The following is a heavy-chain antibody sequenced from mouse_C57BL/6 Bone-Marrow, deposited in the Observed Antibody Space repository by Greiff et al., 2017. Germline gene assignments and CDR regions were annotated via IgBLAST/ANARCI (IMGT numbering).Heavy chain of an antibody. V-gene: IGHV1-39*01. CDR1: GYSFTDYN. CDR2: INPNYGTT. J-gene: IGHJ1*03. D-gene: IGHD1-1*01. Sequence: VQLQQSGPELVKPGASVKISCKASGYSFTDYNMNWVKQSNGKSLEWIGVINPNYGTTSYNQKFKGKATLTVDQSSSTAYMQLNSLTSEDSAVYYCASYYYGSSYLYWYFDVWGTGTTVTVSS. CDR3: ASYYYGSSYLYWYFDV.